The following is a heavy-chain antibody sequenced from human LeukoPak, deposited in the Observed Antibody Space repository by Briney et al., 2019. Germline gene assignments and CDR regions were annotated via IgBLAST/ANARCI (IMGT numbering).Heavy chain of an antibody. CDR3: ARDSSSWYFTY. CDR1: GFTFSSDA. J-gene: IGHJ4*02. V-gene: IGHV3-23*01. Sequence: GGSLRLSCAASGFTFSSDAISWVRQARGRGLEWVSAISGSGGSTYYADSVKGRFTISRDNSKNTLYLQMNSLRAEDTAVYYCARDSSSWYFTYWGQGTLVTVSS. CDR2: ISGSGGST. D-gene: IGHD6-13*01.